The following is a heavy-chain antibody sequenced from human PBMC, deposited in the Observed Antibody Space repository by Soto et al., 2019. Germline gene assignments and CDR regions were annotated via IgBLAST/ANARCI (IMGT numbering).Heavy chain of an antibody. Sequence: EVQLLESGGGLVQPGGSLRLSCAASGFTFSSYAMRWVRQAPVKGLEWVSAISGSGDSTYYADPVKGRFTISRDNAKNTLYLQMNSLRAEDTAVYYCARRGSGSYYDYWGQGTLVTASS. V-gene: IGHV3-23*01. CDR3: ARRGSGSYYDY. D-gene: IGHD1-26*01. CDR1: GFTFSSYA. CDR2: ISGSGDST. J-gene: IGHJ4*02.